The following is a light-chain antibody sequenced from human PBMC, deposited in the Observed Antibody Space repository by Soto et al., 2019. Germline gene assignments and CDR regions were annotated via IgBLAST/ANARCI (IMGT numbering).Light chain of an antibody. J-gene: IGLJ2*01. CDR2: EVS. CDR1: SSDVGSYNL. Sequence: QSALTQHASVSGSPEQSITISCTGTSSDVGSYNLVSWYQQHPGKVPKLMIYEVSKRPSGVSNRFSGSKFGNTASLTISGLQAEDEADYYCCSYAGSGIVIFGGGTKLTVL. CDR3: CSYAGSGIVI. V-gene: IGLV2-23*02.